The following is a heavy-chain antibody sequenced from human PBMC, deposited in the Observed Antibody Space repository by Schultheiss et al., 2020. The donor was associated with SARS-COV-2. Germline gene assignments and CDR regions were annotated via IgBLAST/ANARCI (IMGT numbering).Heavy chain of an antibody. V-gene: IGHV1-2*02. CDR2: INPNSGGT. J-gene: IGHJ4*02. CDR3: ARIHDYGDKDY. Sequence: ASVKVSCKASGYTFTGYYMHWVRQAPGQGLEWMGWINPNSGGTNYVQKFQGRGTMTSDTSISTAYMELSRLRSDDTAVYYCARIHDYGDKDYWGQGTLVTVSS. CDR1: GYTFTGYY. D-gene: IGHD4-17*01.